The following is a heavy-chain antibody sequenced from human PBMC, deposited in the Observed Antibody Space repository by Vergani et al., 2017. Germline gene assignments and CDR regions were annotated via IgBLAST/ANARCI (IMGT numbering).Heavy chain of an antibody. J-gene: IGHJ4*02. CDR2: ISWNSGSI. D-gene: IGHD6-13*01. CDR1: GFTFDDYA. V-gene: IGHV3-9*01. Sequence: EVQLVESGGGLVQPGRSLRLSCAASGFTFDDYAMHWVRQAPGKGLEWVSGISWNSGSIGYADSVKGRFTISRDNAKNSLYLQMNSLRAEDTALYYCAKEIGEPEQQLFDFWGQGTLANGSS. CDR3: AKEIGEPEQQLFDF.